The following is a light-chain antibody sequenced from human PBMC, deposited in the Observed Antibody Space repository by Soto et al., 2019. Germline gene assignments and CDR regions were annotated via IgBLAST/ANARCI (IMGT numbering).Light chain of an antibody. CDR1: SSNIGTNY. CDR2: SNN. CDR3: ATWDDSLRGRV. J-gene: IGLJ3*02. Sequence: QSALTQPPSASGTPGQRVTISCSGSSSNIGTNYVYWYQQVPGTAPKLLIYSNNQRPSGVPDRFSGSKSDTSASLAIRGLRSEDEADYYCATWDDSLRGRVFGGGTKVTVL. V-gene: IGLV1-47*02.